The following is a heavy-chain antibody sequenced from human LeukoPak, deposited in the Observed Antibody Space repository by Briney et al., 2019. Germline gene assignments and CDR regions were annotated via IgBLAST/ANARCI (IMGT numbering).Heavy chain of an antibody. J-gene: IGHJ4*02. V-gene: IGHV1-2*02. Sequence: ASVKVSCKASGYTFTGYYMHWVRQAPGQGLEWMGWINPNSGGTNYAQKFQGRVTMTRDTSISTAYMELSRLRSDDTAVYYCAREEGYYDSSGYYGYWGQGTLVTVSS. D-gene: IGHD3-22*01. CDR3: AREEGYYDSSGYYGY. CDR2: INPNSGGT. CDR1: GYTFTGYY.